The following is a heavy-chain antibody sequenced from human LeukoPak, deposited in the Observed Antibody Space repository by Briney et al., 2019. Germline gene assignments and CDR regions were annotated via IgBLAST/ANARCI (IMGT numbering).Heavy chain of an antibody. D-gene: IGHD3-22*01. J-gene: IGHJ4*02. CDR1: GFTFSSYS. Sequence: GGSLRLSCAASGFTFSSYSMNWVRQAPGKGLEWVSSISSSSSYIYYADSVKGRFTISRDNAKNSLYLQMNSLRAEDTAVYYCARDRFYYDSSGYYREPNDYWGQGTLVTVSS. CDR2: ISSSSSYI. CDR3: ARDRFYYDSSGYYREPNDY. V-gene: IGHV3-21*01.